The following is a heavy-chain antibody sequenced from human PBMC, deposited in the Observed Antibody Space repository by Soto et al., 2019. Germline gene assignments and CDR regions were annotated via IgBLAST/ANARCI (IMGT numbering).Heavy chain of an antibody. J-gene: IGHJ4*02. CDR3: ARGPSSLTRFDY. Sequence: GGSLRLSCAASGFTFNSYAMHWVRQAPGKGLEWVAVISYDGSNKYYADSVKGRFTISRDNSKNTLYLQMNSLRAEDTAVYYCARGPSSLTRFDYWGQGTLVTVSS. V-gene: IGHV3-30-3*01. D-gene: IGHD2-2*01. CDR2: ISYDGSNK. CDR1: GFTFNSYA.